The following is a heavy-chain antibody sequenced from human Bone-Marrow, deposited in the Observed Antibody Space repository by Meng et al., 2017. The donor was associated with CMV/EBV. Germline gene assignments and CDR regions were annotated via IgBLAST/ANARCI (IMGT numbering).Heavy chain of an antibody. CDR2: INSDGSST. D-gene: IGHD1-26*01. CDR1: GFTFSSYW. J-gene: IGHJ4*02. Sequence: GGSLRLSCAASGFTFSSYWMHWVRQAPGKGLVWVSRINSDGSSTSYADSVKGRFTISRDNVKNTLYLQMNSLRAEDTAVYYCARAGGTRGYFNYWGQGTLVTVPS. CDR3: ARAGGTRGYFNY. V-gene: IGHV3-74*01.